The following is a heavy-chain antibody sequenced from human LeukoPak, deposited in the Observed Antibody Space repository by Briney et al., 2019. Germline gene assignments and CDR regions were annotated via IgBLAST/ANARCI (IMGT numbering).Heavy chain of an antibody. CDR1: GGSISSGGYY. V-gene: IGHV4-31*03. J-gene: IGHJ4*02. D-gene: IGHD3-16*01. Sequence: PQTLSLTCTVSGGSISSGGYYWSWIRQHPGKGLEWIGYIYYSGSTYYNPSLKSRVTISVDTSKNQFSLKLSSVTAADTAVYYCARDRMRGAYFDYWGQGTLVTVSS. CDR3: ARDRMRGAYFDY. CDR2: IYYSGST.